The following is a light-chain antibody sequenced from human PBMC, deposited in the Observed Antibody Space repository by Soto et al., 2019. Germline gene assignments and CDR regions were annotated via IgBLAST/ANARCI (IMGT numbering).Light chain of an antibody. Sequence: DIQMTQSPSTLSSSVEDRVTISCLDSQSISSWLAWYQQKPGKAPKLLIYDASSLESGVPSRFSGSGSGTEFTLTISSLQPDDFATYYCQQYNSYSWTFGQGTKVDIK. CDR2: DAS. CDR3: QQYNSYSWT. V-gene: IGKV1-5*01. J-gene: IGKJ1*01. CDR1: QSISSW.